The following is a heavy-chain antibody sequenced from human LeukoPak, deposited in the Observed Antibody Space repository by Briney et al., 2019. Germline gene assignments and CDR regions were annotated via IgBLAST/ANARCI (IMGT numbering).Heavy chain of an antibody. CDR3: ARLPGSGRNPTFDY. D-gene: IGHD1-14*01. CDR2: IHYSGST. J-gene: IGHJ4*02. CDR1: GDSVSGHY. Sequence: SETLSLTCTISGDSVSGHYWSWVRQPPGEGLECIGYIHYSGSTIYNPSLKSRVTISVDTSKNQFSLKLNSVTAADTAVYYCARLPGSGRNPTFDYWGQGTLVTVSS. V-gene: IGHV4-59*02.